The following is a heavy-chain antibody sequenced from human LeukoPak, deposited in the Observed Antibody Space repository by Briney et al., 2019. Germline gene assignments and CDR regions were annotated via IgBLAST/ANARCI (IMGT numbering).Heavy chain of an antibody. CDR1: GFTVSSNY. V-gene: IGHV3-53*01. J-gene: IGHJ4*02. CDR3: ATYRRNSQYYFNY. D-gene: IGHD3-16*02. CDR2: IYSGGST. Sequence: GGSLRLSCAASGFTVSSNYMSWVRQAPGKGLEWVSVIYSGGSTYYADSVKGRFTISRDNSKNTLYLQMNSLRAEDTAVYYCATYRRNSQYYFNYWGQGTLVIVSS.